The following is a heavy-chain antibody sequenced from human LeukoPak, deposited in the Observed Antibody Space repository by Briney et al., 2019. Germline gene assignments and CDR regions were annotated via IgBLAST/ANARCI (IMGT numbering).Heavy chain of an antibody. Sequence: KPGGSLRLSCAASGFTFSSYSMSWVRQAPGKGLEWFSSISSSSSYIYYADSVKGRFTISRHKAKNSLYLQMHRLTAEDTAVYYCGVPPSHHWSDPWGQGTLVTVSS. CDR2: ISSSSSYI. V-gene: IGHV3-21*01. J-gene: IGHJ5*02. CDR1: GFTFSSYS. CDR3: GVPPSHHWSDP.